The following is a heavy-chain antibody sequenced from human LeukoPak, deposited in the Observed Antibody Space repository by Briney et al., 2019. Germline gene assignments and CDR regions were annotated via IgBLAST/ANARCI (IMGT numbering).Heavy chain of an antibody. CDR2: ISSSTSYI. CDR1: GFTFSSYA. J-gene: IGHJ4*02. CDR3: ARAWATDFDY. Sequence: GGSLRLSCAASGFTFSSYAMNWVRQAPGKGLEWVSSISSSTSYIYYADSVKGRFTISRDNAKNSLYLQMNSLGAEDTAVYYCARAWATDFDYWGQGTLVTVSS. V-gene: IGHV3-21*01. D-gene: IGHD7-27*01.